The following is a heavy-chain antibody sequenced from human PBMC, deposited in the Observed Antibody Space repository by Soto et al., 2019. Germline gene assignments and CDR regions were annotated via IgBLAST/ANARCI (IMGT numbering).Heavy chain of an antibody. D-gene: IGHD3-10*01. J-gene: IGHJ4*02. Sequence: EVRLLESGGGLVQPGGSLRLSCAASGFTFSVYAMSWVRQAPGKGLEWVSGISGSGDSTHYADSVKGRFTASRDNSKSMLYLQTTSLRAEDTAIYYCAKALYGGFTYWGQGTLVTVSS. V-gene: IGHV3-23*01. CDR1: GFTFSVYA. CDR2: ISGSGDST. CDR3: AKALYGGFTY.